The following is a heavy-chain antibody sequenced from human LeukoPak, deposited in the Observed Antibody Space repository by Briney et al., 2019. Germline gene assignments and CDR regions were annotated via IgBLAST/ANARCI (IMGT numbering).Heavy chain of an antibody. CDR2: INPNSGGT. V-gene: IGHV1-2*02. J-gene: IGHJ3*02. CDR3: ARTFKANDAFDI. CDR1: GYSFTSYY. Sequence: GASVKVSCKASGYSFTSYYMHWVRQAPGQGLEWMGWINPNSGGTNYAQKFQGRVTMTRDTSISTAYMELSRLRSDDTAVYYCARTFKANDAFDIWGQGTMVTVSS.